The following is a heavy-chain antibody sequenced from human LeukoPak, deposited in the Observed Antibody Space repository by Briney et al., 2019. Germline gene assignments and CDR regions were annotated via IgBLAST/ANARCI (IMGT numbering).Heavy chain of an antibody. V-gene: IGHV3-23*01. J-gene: IGHJ4*02. Sequence: QAGGSLRLSCVVSGFTLSSYAMSWVRQAPGKGLEWVAATSSSDSGKYHADSVRGRFTISRDNSKNTVYLQMNSLRAEDAAVYYCARVGGAYYGSGSYYSGYWGQGTLVTVSS. D-gene: IGHD3-10*01. CDR2: TSSSDSGK. CDR3: ARVGGAYYGSGSYYSGY. CDR1: GFTLSSYA.